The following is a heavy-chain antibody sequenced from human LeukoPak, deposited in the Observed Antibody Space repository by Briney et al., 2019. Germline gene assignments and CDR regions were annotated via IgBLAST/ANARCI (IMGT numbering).Heavy chain of an antibody. D-gene: IGHD1-26*01. CDR1: GGTFSSYA. CDR2: IIPIFGTA. V-gene: IGHV1-69*13. J-gene: IGHJ3*02. Sequence: SVKVSCKASGGTFSSYAISWVRQAPGQGLEWMGGIIPIFGTANYAQKFQGRVTITADGSTSTAYMELSSLRSEDTAVYYCARDRERAPIDAFDIWGQGTMVTVSS. CDR3: ARDRERAPIDAFDI.